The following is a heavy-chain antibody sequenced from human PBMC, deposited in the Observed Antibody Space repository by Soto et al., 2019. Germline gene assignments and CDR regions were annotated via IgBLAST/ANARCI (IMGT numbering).Heavy chain of an antibody. V-gene: IGHV4-30-2*01. D-gene: IGHD3-22*01. Sequence: SETLSLTCAVSGGSISSGGYSWSWIRQPPGKGLEWIGYIYHSGSTYYNPSLKSRVTISVDRSKNQFSLKLSSVTAADTAVYYCASYSSGSRLFDYWGQGTLVTASS. CDR3: ASYSSGSRLFDY. J-gene: IGHJ4*02. CDR1: GGSISSGGYS. CDR2: IYHSGST.